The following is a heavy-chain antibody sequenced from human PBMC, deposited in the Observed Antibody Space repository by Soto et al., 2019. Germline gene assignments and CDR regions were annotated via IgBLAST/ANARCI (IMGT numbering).Heavy chain of an antibody. V-gene: IGHV3-30*18. CDR1: GFTFSNYG. D-gene: IGHD2-15*01. CDR2: ISYDGSYK. Sequence: QVQVVEFGGGVVQPGRSLRLACAASGFTFSNYGMHWVRQAPGKELEWVAFISYDGSYKYYVDSVKGRFTISRDNSKNTLYLQLNSLRAEDTAVYYCAKPLYGGTNDYFDYWGQGTLVTVSS. CDR3: AKPLYGGTNDYFDY. J-gene: IGHJ4*02.